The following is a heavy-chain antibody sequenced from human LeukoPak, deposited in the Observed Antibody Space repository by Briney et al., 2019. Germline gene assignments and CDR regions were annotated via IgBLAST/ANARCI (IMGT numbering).Heavy chain of an antibody. CDR2: INHSGST. J-gene: IGHJ4*02. V-gene: IGHV4-34*01. CDR1: GGSFSGYY. D-gene: IGHD1-26*01. CDR3: ARGSSSYGTNFDY. Sequence: PSETLSLTCAVYGGSFSGYYWSWIRQPPGKGLEWIGEINHSGSTNYNPSLKSRVTISVDTSKNQFSLKLSSVTAADTAVHYCARGSSSYGTNFDYWGQGTLVTVSS.